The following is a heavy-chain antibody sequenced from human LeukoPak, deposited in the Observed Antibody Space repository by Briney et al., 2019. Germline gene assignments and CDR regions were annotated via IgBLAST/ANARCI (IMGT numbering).Heavy chain of an antibody. V-gene: IGHV4-59*12. D-gene: IGHD1-26*01. Sequence: SETLSLTCTVSGGSISSYYWSWIRQLPGKGLEWIGYIYYSGSTNYNPSLKSRVTISVDTSKNQFSLQLNSVTPEDTAVYYCAREPIFSGSYGLGGNLGNAFDIWGQGTMVTVSS. CDR1: GGSISSYY. J-gene: IGHJ3*02. CDR2: IYYSGST. CDR3: AREPIFSGSYGLGGNLGNAFDI.